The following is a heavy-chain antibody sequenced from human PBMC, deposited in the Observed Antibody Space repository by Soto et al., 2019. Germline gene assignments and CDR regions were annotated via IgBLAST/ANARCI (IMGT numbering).Heavy chain of an antibody. CDR1: GYTFTIHW. CDR2: IYPGDSDT. J-gene: IGHJ5*02. D-gene: IGHD1-26*01. Sequence: PGESLKISCKGSGYTFTIHWIGWLRQMPGKGLEWMGIIYPGDSDTRYSPSFQGQVIISADKSITTAYLQWSSLKASDTAMYYCVXVGLVGATSLSNAWFDPWGQGTLVTVSS. CDR3: VXVGLVGATSLSNAWFDP. V-gene: IGHV5-51*01.